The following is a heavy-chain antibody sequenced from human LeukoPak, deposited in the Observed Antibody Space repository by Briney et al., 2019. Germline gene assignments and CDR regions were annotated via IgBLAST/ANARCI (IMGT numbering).Heavy chain of an antibody. CDR2: IYTSGST. V-gene: IGHV4-61*02. D-gene: IGHD6-13*01. J-gene: IGHJ4*02. Sequence: PSQTLSLTCTVSGGSISSGSYYWSWIRQPAGKGLEWIGRIYTSGSTNYNPSLKSRVTISVDTSKNQFSLKLSSVTAADTAVYYCARESIAAAGFVDYWGQGTLVTVSS. CDR3: ARESIAAAGFVDY. CDR1: GGSISSGSYY.